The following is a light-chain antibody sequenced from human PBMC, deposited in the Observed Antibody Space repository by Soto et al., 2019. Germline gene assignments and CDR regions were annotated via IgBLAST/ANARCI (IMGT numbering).Light chain of an antibody. CDR1: QSISSW. CDR2: DAS. J-gene: IGKJ5*01. CDR3: QQYNSYPIT. Sequence: DIQMTQSPSTLSASVGDRVTITCRASQSISSWLAWYQQKPGKAPKLLIYDASSLESGVPSRFSGSRSGTDFTLTISSLKPDDFATYYSQQYNSYPITFGHGTRLEI. V-gene: IGKV1-5*01.